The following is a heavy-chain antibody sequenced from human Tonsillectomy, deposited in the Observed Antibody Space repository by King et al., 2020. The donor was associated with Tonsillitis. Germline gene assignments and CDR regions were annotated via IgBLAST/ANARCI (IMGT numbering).Heavy chain of an antibody. CDR1: GFTFTNSA. V-gene: IGHV1-58*01. CDR2: IVVGSGNT. Sequence: QLVQSGPEVKKPGTSVKVSCKASGFTFTNSAVQWVRQARGQRLEWMGWIVVGSGNTTYAQNFQERVTIIRDMSTSTAYMELSSLRSEDTAVYYCAAKSGGWYFDLWGRGTLVTVSS. CDR3: AAKSGGWYFDL. D-gene: IGHD1-26*01. J-gene: IGHJ2*01.